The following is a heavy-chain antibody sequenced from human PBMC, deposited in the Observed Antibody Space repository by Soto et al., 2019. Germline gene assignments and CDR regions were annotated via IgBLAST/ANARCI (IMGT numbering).Heavy chain of an antibody. CDR3: AKDSSGYPGGYFDY. CDR1: GFTFSSYA. J-gene: IGHJ4*02. Sequence: PGGSLRLSCAASGFTFSSYAMGWVRQAPGKGLEWVSAISGSGGSTYYADSVKGRFTISRDNSKNTLYLQMNSLRAEDTAVYYCAKDSSGYPGGYFDYWGQGTLVTVSS. D-gene: IGHD3-22*01. V-gene: IGHV3-23*01. CDR2: ISGSGGST.